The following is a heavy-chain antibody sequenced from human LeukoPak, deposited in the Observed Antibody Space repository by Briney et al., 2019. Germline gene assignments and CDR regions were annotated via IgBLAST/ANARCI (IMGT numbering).Heavy chain of an antibody. V-gene: IGHV1-69*13. CDR3: ARDSSEFRSLIFH. CDR2: ITPMFGTA. Sequence: WASVKVSCKASGGTFSSYAINWVRQAPGQGLEWMGGITPMFGTAKYAQKFQGRVTITADESTSTAYMELSSLRSEDTAVYYCARDSSEFRSLIFHLGQGTLVTVSS. CDR1: GGTFSSYA. J-gene: IGHJ1*01. D-gene: IGHD3-9*01.